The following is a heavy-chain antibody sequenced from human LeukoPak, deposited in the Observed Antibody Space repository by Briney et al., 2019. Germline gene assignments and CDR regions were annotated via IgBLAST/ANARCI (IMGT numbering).Heavy chain of an antibody. D-gene: IGHD2-21*02. V-gene: IGHV3-53*01. CDR2: IYSSGAT. J-gene: IGHJ4*02. CDR1: GFTVSTSY. CDR3: ARGGGAFCGGDCQRNFDS. Sequence: GGSLRLSCAVSGFTVSTSYMSWVRQAPGKGLEWVSVIYSSGATYYPDSVKGRFTISRDSSNNTLCLQMNSLGAEDTAVYYCARGGGAFCGGDCQRNFDSWGQGTLVTVSS.